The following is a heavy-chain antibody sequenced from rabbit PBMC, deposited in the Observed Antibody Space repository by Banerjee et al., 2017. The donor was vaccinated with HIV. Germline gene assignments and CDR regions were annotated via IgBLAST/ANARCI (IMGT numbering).Heavy chain of an antibody. D-gene: IGHD4-1*01. Sequence: QQQLEESGGGLVKPGGTLTLTCKASGIDLSTYAYMCWVRQPPGKGLEWIACIAVGSGGFTYYANWAKGRFTISKTSSTTVTLQMTSLTAADTATYFCARDLAGVIGWNFGWWGPGTLVTVS. CDR1: GIDLSTYAY. CDR3: ARDLAGVIGWNFGW. CDR2: IAVGSGGFT. J-gene: IGHJ6*01. V-gene: IGHV1S45*01.